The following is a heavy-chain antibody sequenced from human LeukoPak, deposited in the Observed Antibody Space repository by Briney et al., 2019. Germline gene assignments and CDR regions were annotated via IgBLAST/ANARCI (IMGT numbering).Heavy chain of an antibody. J-gene: IGHJ4*02. V-gene: IGHV3-7*01. CDR1: GFTFSSYW. CDR3: AVSSGYSYGSFDY. Sequence: GGSLRLSCAASGFTFSSYWMSWVRQAPGKGLEWVANIKQDGSEKYYVDSVKGRFTISRDNAKNSLYLQMSSLRAEDTAVYYCAVSSGYSYGSFDYWGQGTLVTVSS. D-gene: IGHD5-18*01. CDR2: IKQDGSEK.